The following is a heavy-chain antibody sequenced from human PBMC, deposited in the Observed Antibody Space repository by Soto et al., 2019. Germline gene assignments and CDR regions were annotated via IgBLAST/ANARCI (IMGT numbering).Heavy chain of an antibody. CDR2: ISPYTGNT. CDR3: VMVDNYVPPTTQDV. J-gene: IGHJ6*02. D-gene: IGHD3-16*01. V-gene: IGHV1-18*01. Sequence: GASVKVSCKASGYIFVNYGIAWVRQAPGQGLEWMGWISPYTGNTHSATKIQGRLTMTTDTSTSTAYMDLGSLTSDDTAVYYCVMVDNYVPPTTQDVWGQGTTVTVSS. CDR1: GYIFVNYG.